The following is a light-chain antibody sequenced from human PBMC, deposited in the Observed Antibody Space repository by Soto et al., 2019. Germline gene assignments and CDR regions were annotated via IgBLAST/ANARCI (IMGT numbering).Light chain of an antibody. CDR3: QQYGTSRVT. Sequence: EVVLTQSPGTRSLSPGERATLSCRASQSINNNLAWYQHKPGQAPRLLIYSASSRAAGIPDRFSGSGSRTDFTLTISRLEPEDFAVYYCQQYGTSRVTFGPGTKVDIK. CDR2: SAS. V-gene: IGKV3-20*01. J-gene: IGKJ3*01. CDR1: QSINNN.